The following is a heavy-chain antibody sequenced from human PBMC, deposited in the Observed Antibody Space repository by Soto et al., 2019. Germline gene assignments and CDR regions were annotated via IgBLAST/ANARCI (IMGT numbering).Heavy chain of an antibody. CDR1: GFTFSGSA. CDR2: IRSKPNSYAT. CDR3: TSTPVHCSGGSCPRGYYDYGMDV. Sequence: RRLSCAASGFTFSGSAMHWVRQASGKGLEWVGRIRSKPNSYATAYAASVKGRFTISRDDSKNTAYLQMNSLKTEDTAVYYCTSTPVHCSGGSCPRGYYDYGMDVWGQGTTVTVSS. J-gene: IGHJ6*02. D-gene: IGHD2-15*01. V-gene: IGHV3-73*01.